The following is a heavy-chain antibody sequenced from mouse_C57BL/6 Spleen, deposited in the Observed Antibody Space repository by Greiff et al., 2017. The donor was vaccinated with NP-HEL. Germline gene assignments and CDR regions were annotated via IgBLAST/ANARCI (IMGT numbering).Heavy chain of an antibody. CDR2: INPNNGGT. V-gene: IGHV1-26*01. CDR1: GYTFTDYY. CDR3: ARERTVYYYAMDY. D-gene: IGHD1-1*01. J-gene: IGHJ4*01. Sequence: EVQLQQSGPELVKPGASVKISCKASGYTFTDYYMNWVKQSHGKSLEWIGDINPNNGGTSYNQKFKGKATLTVDKSSSTAYMELRSLTSEDSAVYYCARERTVYYYAMDYWGQGTSVTVSS.